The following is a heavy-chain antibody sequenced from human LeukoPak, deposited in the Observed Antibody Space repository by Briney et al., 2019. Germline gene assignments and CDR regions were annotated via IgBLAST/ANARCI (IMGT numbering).Heavy chain of an antibody. J-gene: IGHJ4*02. D-gene: IGHD6-13*01. CDR2: INPSGGST. V-gene: IGHV1-46*01. Sequence: ASVKVSCKASGYTFTSYYMHWVRRAPGQGLEWMGIINPSGGSTSYAQKFQGRVTMTRDTSTSTVYMELSSLRSEDTAVYYCARDIRGYSSSWYKGYFDYWGQGTLVTVSS. CDR1: GYTFTSYY. CDR3: ARDIRGYSSSWYKGYFDY.